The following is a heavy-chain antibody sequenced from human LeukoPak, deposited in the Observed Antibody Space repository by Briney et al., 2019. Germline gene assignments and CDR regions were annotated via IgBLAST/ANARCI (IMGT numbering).Heavy chain of an antibody. CDR3: ARDVAYYYDSSGYYYYYYGMDV. CDR2: IRYDGSNK. Sequence: GRSLRLSCAASGFTFSSYGMHWVRQAPGKGLEWVAVIRYDGSNKYYADSVKGRFTISRDNSKNTLYLQMNSLRAEDTAVYYCARDVAYYYDSSGYYYYYYGMDVWGQGTTVTVSS. CDR1: GFTFSSYG. V-gene: IGHV3-33*01. D-gene: IGHD3-22*01. J-gene: IGHJ6*02.